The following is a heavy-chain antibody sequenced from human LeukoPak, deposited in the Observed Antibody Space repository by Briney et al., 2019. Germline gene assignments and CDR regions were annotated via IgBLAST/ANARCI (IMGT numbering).Heavy chain of an antibody. D-gene: IGHD3-22*01. CDR1: GFTFSSYA. V-gene: IGHV3-23*01. CDR2: ISGSGGST. J-gene: IGHJ4*02. CDR3: AKELYDSSGLTYYFDY. Sequence: GGSLRLSCAASGFTFSSYAMSWVRQAPGKGLEWVSAISGSGGSTYYADSVKGRFTISRDNSKNTLYLQMNSLRAEDTAVYYCAKELYDSSGLTYYFDYWGQGPLVPVSS.